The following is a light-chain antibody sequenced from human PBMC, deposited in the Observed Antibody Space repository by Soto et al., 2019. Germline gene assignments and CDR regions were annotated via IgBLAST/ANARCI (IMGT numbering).Light chain of an antibody. CDR3: QTWGTGIHWV. Sequence: QAVVTQSPSASASLGASVKLTCTLSSGHRTYAIAWHQQQPEKGPRYLMKLNSDGSHSKGDGIPDRFSGSSSGAERYRPISSLQSEDEADYYCQTWGTGIHWVFGGGTKLTVL. J-gene: IGLJ3*02. CDR1: SGHRTYA. V-gene: IGLV4-69*01. CDR2: LNSDGSH.